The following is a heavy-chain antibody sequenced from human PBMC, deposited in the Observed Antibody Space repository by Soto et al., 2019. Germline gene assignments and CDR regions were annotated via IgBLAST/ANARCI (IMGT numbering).Heavy chain of an antibody. CDR2: INHSGST. J-gene: IGHJ4*02. Sequence: PSQTRSLTGVAYGGSFSGYYWSWIRQPPGKGLEWIGEINHSGSTNYNPSLKSRVTISVDTSKNQFSLKLSSVTAAETAVYYCARDGESRYYYDSSGYYAYWGQGTLVTVSS. D-gene: IGHD3-22*01. V-gene: IGHV4-34*01. CDR1: GGSFSGYY. CDR3: ARDGESRYYYDSSGYYAY.